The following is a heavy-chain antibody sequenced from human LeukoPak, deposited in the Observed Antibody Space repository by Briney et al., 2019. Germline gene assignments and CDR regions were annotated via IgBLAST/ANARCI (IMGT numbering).Heavy chain of an antibody. CDR2: IYYSGST. D-gene: IGHD4-11*01. CDR3: ASLTMTTVDC. J-gene: IGHJ4*02. CDR1: GGSISSSSYY. Sequence: TSETLSLTCTVSGGSISSSSYYWGWIRQPPGKGLEWIGSIYYSGSTYYNPSLKSRVTISVDTSKNQFSLKLSSVTAADTAVYYCASLTMTTVDCWGQGTLVTVSS. V-gene: IGHV4-39*01.